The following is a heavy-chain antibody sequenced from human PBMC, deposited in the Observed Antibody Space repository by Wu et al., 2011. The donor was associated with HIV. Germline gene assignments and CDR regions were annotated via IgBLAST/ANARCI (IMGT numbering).Heavy chain of an antibody. Sequence: QVQLVQSGAEVKKPGASVKVSCKASGYTFTTYGISWVRQAPGQGLEWIGWIRTYNGETNYAQKFQGRVTVTTDTSTSTVYMEVRSLRSDDTAVYYCARVPYGGWHSDYYFDLRGPGNPGPPSPQ. CDR2: IRTYNGET. V-gene: IGHV1-18*01. J-gene: IGHJ4*02. D-gene: IGHD6-19*01. CDR1: GYTFTTYG. CDR3: ARVPYGGWHSDYYFDL.